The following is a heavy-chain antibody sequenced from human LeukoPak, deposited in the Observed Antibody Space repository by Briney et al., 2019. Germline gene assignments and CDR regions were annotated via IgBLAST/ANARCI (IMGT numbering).Heavy chain of an antibody. D-gene: IGHD6-13*01. J-gene: IGHJ4*02. CDR2: ISSSSSTI. CDR1: GFTFSTYS. Sequence: GGSLRLSCAASGFTFSTYSMSWVRQAPGKGLEWVSYISSSSSTIYYADSVKGRFTISRDNAKNSLYLQMNSLRAEDTAVYYCARGAASGTSRFDYWGQGTLVTVSP. CDR3: ARGAASGTSRFDY. V-gene: IGHV3-48*01.